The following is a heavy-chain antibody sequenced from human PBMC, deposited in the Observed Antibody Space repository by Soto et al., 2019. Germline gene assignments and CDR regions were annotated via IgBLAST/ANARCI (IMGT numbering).Heavy chain of an antibody. Sequence: QMQLQESGPGLVNPSGTLSLTCAVSGGSVSSSKWWSWVRQPPGKGLEWIGEIYHSGSTHYNESLKSRVFISLDKSTNQVSLKLSSVTAADTAVYYCARESDWHCSLSNWGQGTLVTVSS. D-gene: IGHD3-3*02. CDR2: IYHSGST. CDR1: GGSVSSSKW. V-gene: IGHV4-4*02. J-gene: IGHJ4*02. CDR3: ARESDWHCSLSN.